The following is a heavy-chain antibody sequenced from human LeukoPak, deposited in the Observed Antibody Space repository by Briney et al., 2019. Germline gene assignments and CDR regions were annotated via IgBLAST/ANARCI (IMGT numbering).Heavy chain of an antibody. Sequence: SVKVSCKASGYTFTSYYISWVRQAPGQGLEWMGGIIPIFGTANYAQKFQGRVTITTDESTSTAYMELSSLRSEDTAVYYCAREDRPGYYMDVWGKGTTVTVSS. CDR3: AREDRPGYYMDV. D-gene: IGHD3-10*01. CDR1: GYTFTSYY. J-gene: IGHJ6*03. V-gene: IGHV1-69*05. CDR2: IIPIFGTA.